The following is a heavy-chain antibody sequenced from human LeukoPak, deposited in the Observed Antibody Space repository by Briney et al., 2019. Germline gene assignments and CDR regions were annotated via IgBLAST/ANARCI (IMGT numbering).Heavy chain of an antibody. CDR2: IYQCGST. CDR3: PRHTYYSDSSGLYYFDY. CDR1: GYSISSRYY. Sequence: SWTLSHTCPVSGYSISSRYYWGWIRQPPGKGLGWIGSIYQCGSTYYNPSLKNRLTLPVDTPKHQFSLTLSSVPAPHRAVRSCPRHTYYSDSSGLYYFDYWGQGTLVTVSS. V-gene: IGHV4-38-2*01. J-gene: IGHJ4*02. D-gene: IGHD3-22*01.